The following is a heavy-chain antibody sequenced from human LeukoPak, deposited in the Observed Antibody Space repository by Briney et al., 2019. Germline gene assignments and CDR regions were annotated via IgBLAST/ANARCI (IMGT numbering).Heavy chain of an antibody. CDR2: ISSSGSTI. D-gene: IGHD3-22*01. V-gene: IGHV3-11*01. CDR3: ARDKTHYYDSSGYSS. Sequence: PGGSLRLSCAASGFTFSDYYMSWIRQAPGKGLEWVSYISSSGSTIYYADSVKGRFTISRDNAKNSLYLQMDSLRAEDTAVYYCARDKTHYYDSSGYSSWGQGTLVAVSS. J-gene: IGHJ4*02. CDR1: GFTFSDYY.